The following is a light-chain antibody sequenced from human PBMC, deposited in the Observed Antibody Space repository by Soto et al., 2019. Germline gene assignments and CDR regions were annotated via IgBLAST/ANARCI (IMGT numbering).Light chain of an antibody. CDR3: QQYNNWPPLT. CDR2: GAS. V-gene: IGKV3-15*01. Sequence: EIVMTQSPATLSVSPGARATLSCRASQSVSSNLAWYQQKPGQAPRLLIYGASTRATGIPARFSGSGSGTEFTLTISSLRSEDFAVYYCQQYNNWPPLTFGGGTKVEIK. J-gene: IGKJ4*01. CDR1: QSVSSN.